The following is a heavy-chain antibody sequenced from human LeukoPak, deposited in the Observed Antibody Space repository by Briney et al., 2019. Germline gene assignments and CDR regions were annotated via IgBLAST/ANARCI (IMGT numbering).Heavy chain of an antibody. D-gene: IGHD1-1*01. V-gene: IGHV3-74*01. CDR2: INIDGRTR. CDR1: EFALSNYW. Sequence: PGGSLRLSCADSEFALSNYWVHWGRQAPGKGLVWVSRINIDGRTRSYSDSVEGRFTISRDNDKNTVYLQMSSLSAEDTAVYYCARDFTGNVDHWGQGTLVTVSS. J-gene: IGHJ4*02. CDR3: ARDFTGNVDH.